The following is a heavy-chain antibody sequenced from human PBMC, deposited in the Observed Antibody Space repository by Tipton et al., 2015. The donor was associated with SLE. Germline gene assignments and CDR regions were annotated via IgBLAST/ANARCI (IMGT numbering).Heavy chain of an antibody. Sequence: GSLRLSCAASGFTFSSYSMHWVRQAPGKGLVWVSNINSDGTSTTYADSVKGRFTISRDNARNTLYLQMNSLRAEDTAVYYCAGEFKSGYWGQGTLVTASS. D-gene: IGHD1-26*01. CDR1: GFTFSSYS. J-gene: IGHJ4*02. CDR3: AGEFKSGY. CDR2: INSDGTST. V-gene: IGHV3-74*01.